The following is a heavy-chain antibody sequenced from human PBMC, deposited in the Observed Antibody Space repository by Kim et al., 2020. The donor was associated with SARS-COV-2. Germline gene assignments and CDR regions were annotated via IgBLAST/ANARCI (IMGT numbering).Heavy chain of an antibody. D-gene: IGHD6-13*01. J-gene: IGHJ4*02. Sequence: SETLSLTCAVYGGSFSGYYWSWIRQPPGKGLEWIGEINHSGSTNYNPSLKSRVTISVDTSKNQFSLKLSSVTAADTAVYYCARGPRYSSSWYASVGASTRVFDYWGQGTLVTVSS. CDR3: ARGPRYSSSWYASVGASTRVFDY. V-gene: IGHV4-34*01. CDR2: INHSGST. CDR1: GGSFSGYY.